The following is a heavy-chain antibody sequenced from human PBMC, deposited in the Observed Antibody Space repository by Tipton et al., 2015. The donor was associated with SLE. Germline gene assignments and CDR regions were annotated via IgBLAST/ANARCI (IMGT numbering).Heavy chain of an antibody. CDR3: ARGRLLGIRNAFDS. J-gene: IGHJ3*02. CDR1: GYTFSSYD. V-gene: IGHV1-8*01. D-gene: IGHD7-27*01. Sequence: QVQLVQSGAEVKKPGASVKVSCKASGYTFSSYDISWVRQATGQGLEWMGWVNPSSGNTGYVQKFQGRVTMTRDTSISTAYMELSSLRSEDTAVYYCARGRLLGIRNAFDSWRQGRMVTVSS. CDR2: VNPSSGNT.